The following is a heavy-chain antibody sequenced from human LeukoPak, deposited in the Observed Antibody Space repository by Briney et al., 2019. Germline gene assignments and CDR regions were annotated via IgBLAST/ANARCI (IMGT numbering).Heavy chain of an antibody. CDR1: GHTFTGYY. CDR2: INPNSGGT. J-gene: IGHJ4*02. CDR3: ARAQKTTVVNYLGY. D-gene: IGHD4-23*01. V-gene: IGHV1-2*02. Sequence: GASVKVSFKASGHTFTGYYMYWVREAPVQGLEWMGWINPNSGGTNYTQKFQGMVTMTRDTSISTAYMELSRLRSDDTAVYYCARAQKTTVVNYLGYWGQGTLVTVSS.